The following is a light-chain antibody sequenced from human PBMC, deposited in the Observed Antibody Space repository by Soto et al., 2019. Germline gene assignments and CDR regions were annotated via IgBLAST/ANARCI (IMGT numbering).Light chain of an antibody. Sequence: DFKLTQSPSSLSASIGDRATVTCRASQGISNYLAWYQQKPGKGPELLIYDASTLQSGFPARFSGSGSGSDFTLTISSLQPEDVATYYCRNYDSCLITFGPGTKVEI. CDR2: DAS. CDR1: QGISNY. J-gene: IGKJ3*01. CDR3: RNYDSCLIT. V-gene: IGKV1-27*01.